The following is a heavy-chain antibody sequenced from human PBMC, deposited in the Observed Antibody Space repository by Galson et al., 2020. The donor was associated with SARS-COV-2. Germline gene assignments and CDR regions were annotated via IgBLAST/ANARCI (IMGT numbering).Heavy chain of an antibody. J-gene: IGHJ6*02. CDR1: GFTVSSNY. CDR3: ARGEWLLDYYYGMDV. Sequence: GGSLRLSCVASGFTVSSNYMSWVRQAPGKGLEWVSVIYSGGSTYYADSVKGRFTISRDNSKNTLYLQMNSLRAEDTAVYYCARGEWLLDYYYGMDVWGQGTTVTVSS. D-gene: IGHD3-3*01. CDR2: IYSGGST. V-gene: IGHV3-53*01.